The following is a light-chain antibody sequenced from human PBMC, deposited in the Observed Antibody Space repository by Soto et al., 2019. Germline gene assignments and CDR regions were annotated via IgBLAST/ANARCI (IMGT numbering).Light chain of an antibody. J-gene: IGLJ2*01. CDR3: ASWDDRLGAVI. CDR2: SNN. Sequence: VLTQPPSASGTPGQKVFISCSGSSSNIGGTNYAYWYQQLPGAAPKLLMHSNNLRPSGVPERISGSKFGTAASLAISGLRSEDEAVYYCASWDDRLGAVIFGGGTKVTVL. CDR1: SSNIGGTNY. V-gene: IGLV1-47*02.